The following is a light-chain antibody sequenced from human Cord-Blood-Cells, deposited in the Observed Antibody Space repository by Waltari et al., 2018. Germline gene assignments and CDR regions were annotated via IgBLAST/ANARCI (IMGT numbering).Light chain of an antibody. CDR2: GAS. Sequence: EIVMTQSPATLSVSPGERATLSCRASQSVSSNLAWYQQKPGQAPRLLIYGASTRATGIPARFSGSGSGTEFTLTISSLQSEDFAVYYGQQYNNWPPMYSFGQGTRLEI. CDR3: QQYNNWPPMYS. CDR1: QSVSSN. J-gene: IGKJ2*03. V-gene: IGKV3-15*01.